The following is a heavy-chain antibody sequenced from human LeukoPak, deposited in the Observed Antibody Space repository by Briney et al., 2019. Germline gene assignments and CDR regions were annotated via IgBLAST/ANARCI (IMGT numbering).Heavy chain of an antibody. D-gene: IGHD6-19*01. CDR3: ARVVAVAGQDY. V-gene: IGHV1-18*01. Sequence: ASVKASCNASGYRFTNYAMNWVRQAPGQGLEWMGWISAYNGYTSYAQKLQGRVTMTTDTSTSTGYMELRSLRSDDTAVYYCARVVAVAGQDYWGQGTLVTVSS. J-gene: IGHJ4*02. CDR2: ISAYNGYT. CDR1: GYRFTNYA.